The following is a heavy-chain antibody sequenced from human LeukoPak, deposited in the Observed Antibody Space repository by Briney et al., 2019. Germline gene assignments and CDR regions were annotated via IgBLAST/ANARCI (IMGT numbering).Heavy chain of an antibody. CDR1: GGSISSYY. CDR2: IYYSGST. J-gene: IGHJ3*02. V-gene: IGHV4-59*01. Sequence: SETLSLTCTVSGGSISSYYLSWIRQPPGEGLEWIGYIYYSGSTNYNPSLKSRVTISVDTSKNQFSLKLSSVTAADTAVYYCARAPKLRYFDWSPNAFDIWGQGTMVTVSS. CDR3: ARAPKLRYFDWSPNAFDI. D-gene: IGHD3-9*01.